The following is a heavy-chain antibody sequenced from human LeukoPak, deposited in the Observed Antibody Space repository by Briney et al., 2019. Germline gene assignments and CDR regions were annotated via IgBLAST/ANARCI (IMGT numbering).Heavy chain of an antibody. CDR2: IYPGDSDT. D-gene: IGHD3-9*01. CDR3: ATIDSETFDV. V-gene: IGHV5-51*01. CDR1: GYSFTTYW. Sequence: GESLKISCKGSGYSFTTYWIGWVRQMPGKGLEWMGNIYPGDSDTRYSPSFQGQVTISADKSITSAYLQWSSLKASDTAMYYCATIDSETFDVWGQGTMVTVSS. J-gene: IGHJ3*01.